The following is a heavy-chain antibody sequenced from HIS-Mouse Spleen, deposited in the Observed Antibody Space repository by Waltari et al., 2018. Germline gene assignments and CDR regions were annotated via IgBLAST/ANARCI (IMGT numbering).Heavy chain of an antibody. CDR1: GFTFADFA. J-gene: IGHJ3*02. CDR3: AKGHAFDI. V-gene: IGHV3-9*01. CDR2: ISWNSGSI. Sequence: EVQLVESGGGLVQPGRSLRLSCSASGFTFADFAMHWVRQAPGKGLEWVSGISWNSGSIGYADSVKGRFTISRDNAKNSLYLQMNSLRAEDTALYYCAKGHAFDIWGQGTMVTVSS.